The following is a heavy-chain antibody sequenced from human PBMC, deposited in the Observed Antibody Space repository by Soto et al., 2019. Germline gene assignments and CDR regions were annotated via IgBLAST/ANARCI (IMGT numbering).Heavy chain of an antibody. Sequence: GGSLRLSCAASGFTFSSYSMNWVRQAPGKGLEWVSSISSSSSYIYYADSVKGRFTISRDNAKNSLYLQMNSLRAEDTAVYYCAKGPEPDYYYYYYMDVWGKGTTVTVSS. CDR2: ISSSSSYI. J-gene: IGHJ6*03. V-gene: IGHV3-21*04. CDR3: AKGPEPDYYYYYYMDV. CDR1: GFTFSSYS.